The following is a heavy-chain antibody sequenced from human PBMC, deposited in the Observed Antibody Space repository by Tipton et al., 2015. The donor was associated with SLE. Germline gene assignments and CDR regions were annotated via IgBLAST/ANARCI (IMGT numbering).Heavy chain of an antibody. CDR2: INHSGST. Sequence: LRLSCTVSGGSISSSSYYWGWIRQPPGKGLEWIGEINHSGSTNYNPSLKSRVTISVDTSKNQFSLKLSSVTAADTAVYYCARDGVGKSGPGYFQHWGQGTLVTVSS. D-gene: IGHD6-25*01. V-gene: IGHV4-39*07. J-gene: IGHJ1*01. CDR1: GGSISSSSYY. CDR3: ARDGVGKSGPGYFQH.